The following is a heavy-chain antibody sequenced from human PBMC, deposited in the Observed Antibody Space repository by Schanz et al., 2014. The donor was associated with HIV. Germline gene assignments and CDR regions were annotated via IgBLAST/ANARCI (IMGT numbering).Heavy chain of an antibody. CDR2: IKQDGSEK. J-gene: IGHJ4*02. D-gene: IGHD3-10*01. CDR1: GFDFSDSY. Sequence: MQLVESGGAVVRPGGSLRLSCAASGFDFSDSYMNWFRQAPGKGLEWVANIKQDGSEKHYVASVKGRFTISRDNAKNSLYLQMSSLRADDTAVYYCARDSGPGIYWGQGTLVTVSS. CDR3: ARDSGPGIY. V-gene: IGHV3-7*01.